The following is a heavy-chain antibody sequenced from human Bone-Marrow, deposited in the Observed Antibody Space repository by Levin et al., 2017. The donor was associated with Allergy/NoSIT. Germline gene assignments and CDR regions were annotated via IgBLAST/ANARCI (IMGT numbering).Heavy chain of an antibody. J-gene: IGHJ4*02. D-gene: IGHD6-6*01. V-gene: IGHV3-66*01. CDR2: IYSGGST. CDR1: GFSVSNNF. CDR3: ARDGQGHSSSPY. Sequence: GESLKISCAASGFSVSNNFLNWVRQVPGKGLEWVSLIYSGGSTHYADSVKGRFTISRDNSRNTLYLQMNSLRVEDTAVYYYARDGQGHSSSPYWGQGTLVTVSS.